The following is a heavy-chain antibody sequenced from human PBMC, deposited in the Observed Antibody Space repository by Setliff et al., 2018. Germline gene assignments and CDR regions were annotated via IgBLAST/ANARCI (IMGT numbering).Heavy chain of an antibody. J-gene: IGHJ4*02. CDR3: ARDGHNVYYFDY. V-gene: IGHV3-74*01. CDR2: INSDGSTT. CDR1: GFTFSSYW. D-gene: IGHD1-1*01. Sequence: PGGSLRLSCAVSGFTFSSYWIHWVRQAPRKGLVWVSRINSDGSTTTYADSVKGQFTVSRDNAKNTLYLQMNSLRAEDTAVYYCARDGHNVYYFDYWGLGTLVTVSS.